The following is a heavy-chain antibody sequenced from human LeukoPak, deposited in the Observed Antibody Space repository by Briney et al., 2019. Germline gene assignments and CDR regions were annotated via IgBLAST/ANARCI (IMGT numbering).Heavy chain of an antibody. CDR1: GFTFSSYG. V-gene: IGHV3-33*01. D-gene: IGHD4-23*01. Sequence: PGGSLRLSCAASGFTFSSYGMHWVRQAPGKGLEWVAVIWYDGSNKYYADSVKGRFTISRDNSKNTLYLQMNSPRAEDTAVYYCARDRGRGNGFDYWGQGTLVTVSS. CDR2: IWYDGSNK. J-gene: IGHJ4*02. CDR3: ARDRGRGNGFDY.